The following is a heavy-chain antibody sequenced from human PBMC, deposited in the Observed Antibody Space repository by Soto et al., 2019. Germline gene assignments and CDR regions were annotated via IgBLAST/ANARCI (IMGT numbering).Heavy chain of an antibody. CDR3: AKDGRAYCTNGVCSRDFDY. J-gene: IGHJ4*02. V-gene: IGHV3-30*18. CDR2: ISYDGSNK. CDR1: GFTFSSYG. D-gene: IGHD2-8*01. Sequence: QVQLVESGGGVVQPGRSLRLSCAASGFTFSSYGMHWVRQAPGKGLEWVAFISYDGSNKDYADSVKGRFTISRDNSKNTLYVQMNSLRADDTAVYHCAKDGRAYCTNGVCSRDFDYWGQGTLVTVSS.